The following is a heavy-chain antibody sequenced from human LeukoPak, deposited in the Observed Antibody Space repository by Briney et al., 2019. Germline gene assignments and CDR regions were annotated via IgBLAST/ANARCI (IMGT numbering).Heavy chain of an antibody. V-gene: IGHV4-59*01. CDR1: GASISSYY. Sequence: SETLSLTCTVSGASISSYYWSWIRQPPGKGLEWIGYIYYNENANYNPSLKSRVTLSVDTSKNQFSLKLSSVTAADTAMYYCARGVFGGSSLFDYWGQGALVTVSS. D-gene: IGHD2-2*01. J-gene: IGHJ4*02. CDR3: ARGVFGGSSLFDY. CDR2: IYYNENA.